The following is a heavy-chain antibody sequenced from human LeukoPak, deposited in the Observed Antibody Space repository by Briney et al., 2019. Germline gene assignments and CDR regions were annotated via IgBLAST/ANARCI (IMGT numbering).Heavy chain of an antibody. D-gene: IGHD6-19*01. Sequence: PSETLSLTCTVSGGSISSGAYYWSWIRQPPGKGLEWIGYIYYSGSTYYNPSLKSRVTMSLDTSKNQFSLKLSSVTAADTSVYYCARGLEAVADPDAFDIWGQGTMVTVSS. CDR1: GGSISSGAYY. CDR3: ARGLEAVADPDAFDI. CDR2: IYYSGST. V-gene: IGHV4-30-4*02. J-gene: IGHJ3*02.